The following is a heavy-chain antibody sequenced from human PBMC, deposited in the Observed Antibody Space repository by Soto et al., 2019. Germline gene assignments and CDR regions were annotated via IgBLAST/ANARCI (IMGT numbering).Heavy chain of an antibody. CDR3: ARDQYQLLRAERDD. CDR1: GGSISSSNW. D-gene: IGHD2-2*01. CDR2: IYHSGST. V-gene: IGHV4-4*02. J-gene: IGHJ4*02. Sequence: SETLSLTCAVSGGSISSSNWWSWVRQPPGKGLEWIGEIYHSGSTNYNPSLKSRVTISVDKSKNQFSLKLSSVTAEDTAVYYCARDQYQLLRAERDDWGQGTLVTVSS.